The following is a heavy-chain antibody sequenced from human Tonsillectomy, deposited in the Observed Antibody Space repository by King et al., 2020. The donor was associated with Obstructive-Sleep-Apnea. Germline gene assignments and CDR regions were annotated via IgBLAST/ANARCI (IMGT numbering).Heavy chain of an antibody. CDR3: AKSDRWYRVVGPIDY. Sequence: VQLVESGGGLVQPGGSLRLSCTASGFMFSNYAMSWVRQAPGKGLEWVSGISDSGDHTYYADSVKGRFTISRDNSKNTLFLQMNSLRAEDTARYYCAKSDRWYRVVGPIDYWGQGTLVTVSS. CDR1: GFMFSNYA. J-gene: IGHJ4*02. CDR2: ISDSGDHT. V-gene: IGHV3-23*04. D-gene: IGHD3/OR15-3a*01.